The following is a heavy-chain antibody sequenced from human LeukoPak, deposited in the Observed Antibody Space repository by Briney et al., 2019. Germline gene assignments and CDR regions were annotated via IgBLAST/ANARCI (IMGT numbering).Heavy chain of an antibody. V-gene: IGHV3-72*01. CDR1: GLTAGDYY. J-gene: IGHJ3*02. Sequence: HPGRSLRLSCAASGLTAGDYYMDWVRQTPGKGLEWVGRSRNKGNSYSTDFAATVKGRFTISRDESNNSLFLQMNGLKIEDTAVYYCVRVQTGGAFDIWGQGTMVTVST. CDR2: SRNKGNSYST. CDR3: VRVQTGGAFDI. D-gene: IGHD1-1*01.